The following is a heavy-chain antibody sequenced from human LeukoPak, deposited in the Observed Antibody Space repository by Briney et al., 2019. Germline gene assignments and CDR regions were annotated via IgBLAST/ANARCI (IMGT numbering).Heavy chain of an antibody. J-gene: IGHJ4*02. CDR1: GYTFTSYG. CDR3: ARDSDWNVDY. D-gene: IGHD1-1*01. Sequence: GPVKVSCKASGYTFTSYGISWVRQAPGQGLEWMGWISAYNGNTNYAQKLQGRVTMTTDTSTSTAYIEVRSLKSDDTAVYYCARDSDWNVDYWGQGTLVTVSS. CDR2: ISAYNGNT. V-gene: IGHV1-18*01.